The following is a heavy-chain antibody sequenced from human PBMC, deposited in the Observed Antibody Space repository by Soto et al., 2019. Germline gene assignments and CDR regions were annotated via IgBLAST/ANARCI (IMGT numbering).Heavy chain of an antibody. CDR2: IYYSGST. J-gene: IGHJ4*02. CDR3: ARANYFESSGPFDY. Sequence: PSGTLSLTCTVSGGSLSSGAYYWSWIRKHPGRGLEWIGYIYYSGSTYYNPSLESRVTLSVDTSRKQFSLKVSSVTAADTAMYYCARANYFESSGPFDYWGPGTLVTVSS. V-gene: IGHV4-31*02. D-gene: IGHD3-22*01. CDR1: GGSLSSGAYY.